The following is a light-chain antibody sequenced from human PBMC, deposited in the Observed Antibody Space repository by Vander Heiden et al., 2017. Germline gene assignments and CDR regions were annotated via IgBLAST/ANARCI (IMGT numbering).Light chain of an antibody. J-gene: IGLJ2*01. CDR1: SSNIGSNY. CDR3: AAWDDSLSAHVV. V-gene: IGLV1-47*01. Sequence: QSVLTQPPSASGTPGQRVTISCSGSSSNIGSNYVYWYQQLPGTAPKLLIYRNNQRPSGVPDRFSGSKSGTSASLAISGLRSKDEADYYCAAWDDSLSAHVVFGGGTKLTVL. CDR2: RNN.